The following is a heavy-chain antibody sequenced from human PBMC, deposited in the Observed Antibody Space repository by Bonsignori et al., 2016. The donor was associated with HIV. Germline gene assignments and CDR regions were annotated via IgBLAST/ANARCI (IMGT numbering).Heavy chain of an antibody. Sequence: WVRQAPGQGLEWMGGIIPILGIANYAQKFQGRVTITADESTSTAYMELSSLRSEDTAVYYCARVPSSGWTSHYYYMDVWGKGTTVTVSS. CDR2: IIPILGIA. V-gene: IGHV1-69*10. CDR3: ARVPSSGWTSHYYYMDV. D-gene: IGHD6-19*01. J-gene: IGHJ6*03.